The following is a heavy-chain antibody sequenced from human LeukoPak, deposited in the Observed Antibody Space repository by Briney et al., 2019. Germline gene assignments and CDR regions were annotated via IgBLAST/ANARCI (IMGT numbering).Heavy chain of an antibody. CDR2: ISNSSSYI. V-gene: IGHV3-21*01. CDR1: GFTFSSYS. J-gene: IGHJ4*02. CDR3: AREVKLGYCSSTSCYLGFDY. D-gene: IGHD2-2*01. Sequence: GGSLRLSCAASGFTFSSYSMNWVRQAPGKGLEWVSSISNSSSYIYYADSVKGRFTISRDNAKNSLYLQMNSLRAEDTAVYYCAREVKLGYCSSTSCYLGFDYWGQGTLVTVSS.